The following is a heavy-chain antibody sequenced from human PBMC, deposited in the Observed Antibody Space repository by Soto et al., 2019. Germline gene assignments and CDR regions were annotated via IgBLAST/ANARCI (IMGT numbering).Heavy chain of an antibody. J-gene: IGHJ6*03. CDR1: GYTFTSYG. V-gene: IGHV1-18*01. Sequence: QVPLVQSGAEVKKPGASVKVSCKASGYTFTSYGISWVRQAPGQGLEWMGWISAYNGNTNYAQKLQGRVTMTTDTSTSTAYMELRSLRSDDTAVYYCARDPPYYDFWSGYYSNYYYYYMDVWGKGTTVTVSS. CDR3: ARDPPYYDFWSGYYSNYYYYYMDV. D-gene: IGHD3-3*01. CDR2: ISAYNGNT.